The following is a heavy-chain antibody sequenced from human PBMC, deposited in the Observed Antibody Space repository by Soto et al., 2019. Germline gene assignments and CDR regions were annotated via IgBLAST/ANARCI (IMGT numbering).Heavy chain of an antibody. CDR2: IYHSGST. D-gene: IGHD3-10*01. J-gene: IGHJ4*02. CDR3: ARAGSGTFYYFDY. Sequence: TSETLSLTCAVSGGSISSGGYSWSWIRQPPGKGLEWIGYIYHSGSTYYNPSLKSRVTISVDRSKNQFSLKLSSVTAADTAVYYCARAGSGTFYYFDYWGQGTLVTVSS. V-gene: IGHV4-30-2*01. CDR1: GGSISSGGYS.